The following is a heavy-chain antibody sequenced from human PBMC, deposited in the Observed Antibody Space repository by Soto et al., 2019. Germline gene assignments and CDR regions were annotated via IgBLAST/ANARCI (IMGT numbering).Heavy chain of an antibody. D-gene: IGHD6-25*01. Sequence: PGGSLRLSCAASGFTFSSYAMHWVSQAPGKGLEWVAVISYDGSNKYYADSMTGRFTISRDNSKKTLYLQMNSLRAEDTAVYYCARGAAAAVYDAFDIWGQGTMVTVSS. V-gene: IGHV3-30-3*01. J-gene: IGHJ3*02. CDR2: ISYDGSNK. CDR3: ARGAAAAVYDAFDI. CDR1: GFTFSSYA.